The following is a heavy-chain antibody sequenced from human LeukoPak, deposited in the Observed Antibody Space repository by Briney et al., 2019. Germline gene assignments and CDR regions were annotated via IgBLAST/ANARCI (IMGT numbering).Heavy chain of an antibody. V-gene: IGHV4-61*02. CDR1: GGSISSGSYY. J-gene: IGHJ5*02. Sequence: SETLSLTCTVSGGSISSGSYYWSWIRQPAGKGLEWIGRIYTSGSTNYNPSLKSRVTISVDTSKNQFSLKLSSVTAADTAVYYCARGRTYYDFWSANKGRFDPWGQGTLVTVSS. CDR3: ARGRTYYDFWSANKGRFDP. D-gene: IGHD3-3*01. CDR2: IYTSGST.